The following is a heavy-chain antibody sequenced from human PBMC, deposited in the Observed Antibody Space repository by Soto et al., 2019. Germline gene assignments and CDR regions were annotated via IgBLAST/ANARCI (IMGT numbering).Heavy chain of an antibody. V-gene: IGHV1-8*01. Sequence: ASVKVSCKASGYTFTSYDINWVRQATGQGLEWMGWMNPNSGNTGSAQRFQGRLTMTRNTPINTAYMELTSLTSEDDAVYFCARVHTVTTYFDVWGRGTLVTVSS. CDR1: GYTFTSYD. D-gene: IGHD4-17*01. J-gene: IGHJ2*01. CDR2: MNPNSGNT. CDR3: ARVHTVTTYFDV.